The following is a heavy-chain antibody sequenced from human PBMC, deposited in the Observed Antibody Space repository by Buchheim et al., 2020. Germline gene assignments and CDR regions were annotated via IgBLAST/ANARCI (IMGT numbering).Heavy chain of an antibody. CDR2: ISSSGNTI. J-gene: IGHJ6*02. CDR1: GFTFSTYE. Sequence: EVQLVESGGGLVQPGGSLRLSCAASGFTFSTYEMNWVRQAPGKGLEWVSYISSSGNTIYYADSIRGRFTISRDNAKSSVYLQMNSLRAEDTAVYFCARVGRQNYGVDAWGLGTT. CDR3: ARVGRQNYGVDA. D-gene: IGHD2-15*01. V-gene: IGHV3-48*03.